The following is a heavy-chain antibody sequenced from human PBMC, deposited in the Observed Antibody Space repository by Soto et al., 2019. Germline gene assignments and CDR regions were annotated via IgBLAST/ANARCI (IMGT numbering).Heavy chain of an antibody. CDR1: GGSISSGGYY. J-gene: IGHJ5*02. V-gene: IGHV4-31*03. CDR2: IYYSGST. CDR3: ARVSTYNWFDP. Sequence: SETLSLTCTVSGGSISSGGYYWSWIRQHPGKGLEWIGYIYYSGSTYYNPSLKSRVTISVDTSKNQFSLRLSSVTAADTAVYYCARVSTYNWFDPWGQGTLVTVSS.